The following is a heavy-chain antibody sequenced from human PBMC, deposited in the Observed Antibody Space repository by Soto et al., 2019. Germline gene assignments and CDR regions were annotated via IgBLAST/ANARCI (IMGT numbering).Heavy chain of an antibody. Sequence: GGSLRLSCAASGFTLRIYSMHWVRQSPGKGLEWVAVMWYDGTNKYYGESVKGRFTISRDNSENTLYLQMNSLRVEDTAVYYCARDATFGTKGGSFEIWGHGTLVTVSS. CDR3: ARDATFGTKGGSFEI. CDR2: MWYDGTNK. V-gene: IGHV3-33*01. J-gene: IGHJ3*02. D-gene: IGHD3-16*01. CDR1: GFTLRIYS.